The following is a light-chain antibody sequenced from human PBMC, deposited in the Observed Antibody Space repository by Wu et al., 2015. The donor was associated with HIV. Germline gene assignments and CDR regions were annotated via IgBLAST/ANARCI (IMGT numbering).Light chain of an antibody. J-gene: IGKJ1*01. Sequence: DIQMTQSPSTLSASVGDRVTITCRASQSISSWLAWYQQKPGKAPKLLIYKASSLESGVPSRFSGSGSGTEFTLTISSPQPDDFATYYCQQYNSYSRTFGQGDQGGNQT. CDR3: QQYNSYSRT. V-gene: IGKV1-5*03. CDR2: KAS. CDR1: QSISSW.